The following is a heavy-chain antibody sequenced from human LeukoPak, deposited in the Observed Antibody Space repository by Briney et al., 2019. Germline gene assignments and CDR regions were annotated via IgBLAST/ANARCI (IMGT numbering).Heavy chain of an antibody. J-gene: IGHJ4*02. CDR3: ARDFHYYDSSGYYDY. Sequence: GGSLRLSCAASGFTFGTYSMNWVRQAPGKGLEWVSSISSSSSYIYYADSVKGRFTISRDNAKNSLYLQMNSLRAEDTAVYYCARDFHYYDSSGYYDYWGQGTLVTVSS. CDR2: ISSSSSYI. CDR1: GFTFGTYS. D-gene: IGHD3-22*01. V-gene: IGHV3-21*01.